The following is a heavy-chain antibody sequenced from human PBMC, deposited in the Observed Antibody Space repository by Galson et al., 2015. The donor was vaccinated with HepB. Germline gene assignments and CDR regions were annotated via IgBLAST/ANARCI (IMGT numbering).Heavy chain of an antibody. CDR3: TTDYYDSSGYYYDDY. CDR2: IKSKTDGGTT. D-gene: IGHD3-22*01. J-gene: IGHJ4*02. CDR1: GFTFSNAW. Sequence: SLRLSCAASGFTFSNAWMSWVRQAPGKGLEWVGRIKSKTDGGTTDYAAPVKGRFTISRDDSKNTLYLQMNSLKTEDTAVYYCTTDYYDSSGYYYDDYWGQGTLVTVSS. V-gene: IGHV3-15*01.